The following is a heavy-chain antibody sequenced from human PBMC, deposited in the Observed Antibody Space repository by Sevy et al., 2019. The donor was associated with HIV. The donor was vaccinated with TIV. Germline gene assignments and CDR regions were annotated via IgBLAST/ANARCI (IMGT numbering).Heavy chain of an antibody. D-gene: IGHD3-3*01. CDR1: GFTFSDYY. CDR2: ISSSGSNI. CDR3: AIYLHRGLSGSTSGY. V-gene: IGHV3-11*01. Sequence: GGSLRLSCAASGFTFSDYYMSWIRQAPGKGLEWVSYISSSGSNIYYADSVKGRFTVSRDNAKNSMYLQMNSLRAEDTALYYCAIYLHRGLSGSTSGYWGQGTLVTVSS. J-gene: IGHJ4*02.